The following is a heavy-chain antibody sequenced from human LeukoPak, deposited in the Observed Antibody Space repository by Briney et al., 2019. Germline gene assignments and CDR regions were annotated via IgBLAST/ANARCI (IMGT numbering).Heavy chain of an antibody. CDR2: MNPNSGNT. V-gene: IGHV1-8*03. D-gene: IGHD7-27*01. Sequence: GASVKVSCKASGYTFTSYDINWVRQATGQGLEWMGWMNPNSGNTGYAQKFQGRVTITRNTSISTAYMELSSLRSEDTAVYYCARSGALTYYYYYYMDVWGKGTTVTVSS. CDR3: ARSGALTYYYYYYMDV. J-gene: IGHJ6*03. CDR1: GYTFTSYD.